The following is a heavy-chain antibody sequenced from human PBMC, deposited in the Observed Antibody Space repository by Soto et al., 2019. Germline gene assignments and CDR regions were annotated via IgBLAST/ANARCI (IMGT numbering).Heavy chain of an antibody. CDR1: GYSFTSYW. CDR3: ARTAAAGKYYYGVDV. CDR2: IYPGDSDN. V-gene: IGHV5-51*01. Sequence: PGESLKISCKGSGYSFTSYWIGWVRQMPGKGLEWMGIIYPGDSDNRYSPSFQGQVTISADKSISTAYLQWSSLKASDTAIYYCARTAAAGKYYYGVDVWGQGTTVTVSS. J-gene: IGHJ6*02. D-gene: IGHD6-13*01.